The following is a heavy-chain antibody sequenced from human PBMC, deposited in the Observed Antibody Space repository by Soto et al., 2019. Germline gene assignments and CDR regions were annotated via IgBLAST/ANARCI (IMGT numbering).Heavy chain of an antibody. CDR3: AKVDYSRSYFDY. J-gene: IGHJ4*02. CDR1: GFTFSSYG. Sequence: GGSLRLSCAASGFTFSSYGMHWVRQAPGKGLEWVAVISYDGSNKYYADSVKGRFTISRDNSKNTLYLQMNSLRAEDTAVYYCAKVDYSRSYFDYWGQGTLVTVSS. V-gene: IGHV3-30*18. D-gene: IGHD1-26*01. CDR2: ISYDGSNK.